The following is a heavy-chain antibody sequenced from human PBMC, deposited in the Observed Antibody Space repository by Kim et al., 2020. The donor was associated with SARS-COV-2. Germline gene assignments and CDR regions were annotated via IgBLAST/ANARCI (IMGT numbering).Heavy chain of an antibody. J-gene: IGHJ4*02. D-gene: IGHD3-10*01. Sequence: ADSVKGRFTISRDNSKNTLYLQMNSLRAEDTAVYYCAKISGGPAPPNIDYWGQGTLVTVSS. CDR3: AKISGGPAPPNIDY. V-gene: IGHV3-23*01.